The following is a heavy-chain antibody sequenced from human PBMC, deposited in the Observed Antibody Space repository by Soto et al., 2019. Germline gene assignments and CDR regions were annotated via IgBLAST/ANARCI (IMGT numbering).Heavy chain of an antibody. CDR3: ARVEDILTGYYADRLDF. D-gene: IGHD3-9*01. J-gene: IGHJ6*02. CDR2: IWYDGSNK. V-gene: IGHV3-33*01. Sequence: GGSLRLSCAASGFTFSRYGMHGVRQAPGKGLEWVAVIWYDGSNKYYADSVKGRFTISRDNSKNTLYLQMNSLRAEDTAVYYCARVEDILTGYYADRLDFWGQGTTVTVSS. CDR1: GFTFSRYG.